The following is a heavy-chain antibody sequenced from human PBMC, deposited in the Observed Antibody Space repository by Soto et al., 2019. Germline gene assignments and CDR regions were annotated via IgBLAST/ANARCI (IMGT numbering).Heavy chain of an antibody. Sequence: GGSLRLSCTASGFTSSNYGMSWVRQSPGKGLEWVSGFSGSSINTNYAGPVEGRFTISRDSSKNTLYLQMNTLGVEDTAVYYCARHYYGSGTYRAFDYWGQGTLVTVSS. CDR3: ARHYYGSGTYRAFDY. V-gene: IGHV3-23*01. CDR1: GFTSSNYG. D-gene: IGHD3-10*01. J-gene: IGHJ4*01. CDR2: FSGSSINT.